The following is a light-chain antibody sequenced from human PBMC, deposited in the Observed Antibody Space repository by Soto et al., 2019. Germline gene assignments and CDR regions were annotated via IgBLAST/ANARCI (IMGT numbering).Light chain of an antibody. V-gene: IGKV3-20*01. Sequence: EIVLTQSPGTLSLSPGERATLSCRASQSVSSSYLAWYQQKPGQAPRLLVYGASSRATGIPARFTGSGSGTDFTLTISSVQPEDFAVYYCQHFGNSLFTFGQGTKVDI. J-gene: IGKJ3*01. CDR1: QSVSSSY. CDR3: QHFGNSLFT. CDR2: GAS.